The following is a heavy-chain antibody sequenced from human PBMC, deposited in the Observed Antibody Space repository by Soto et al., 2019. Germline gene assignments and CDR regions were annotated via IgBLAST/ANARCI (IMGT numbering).Heavy chain of an antibody. J-gene: IGHJ6*02. Sequence: PSETLSLTCTLSGGSISSSSYYWGWIRQHPGKGLEWIGSIYYSGSTYYNPSLKSRVTISVDTSKNQFSLKLSSVTAADTAVYYCARHTEGTNEYFYYVMDVYGQGTTVTVYS. D-gene: IGHD2-8*01. CDR3: ARHTEGTNEYFYYVMDV. CDR1: GGSISSSSYY. V-gene: IGHV4-39*01. CDR2: IYYSGST.